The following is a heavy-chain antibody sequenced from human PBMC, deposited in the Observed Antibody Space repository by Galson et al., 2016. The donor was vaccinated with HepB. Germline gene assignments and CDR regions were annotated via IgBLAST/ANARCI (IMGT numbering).Heavy chain of an antibody. Sequence: SLRLSCAASGLTFSSYWMHWVRQAPGKGLAWVSQISHDGSRTYYADSVKGRFTISRDNIKNTLYVKMGSLTVGDTAVYYCARDPWIPTAGTVDYWGQGTLVAVSP. CDR1: GLTFSSYW. D-gene: IGHD6-13*01. CDR2: ISHDGSRT. CDR3: ARDPWIPTAGTVDY. V-gene: IGHV3-74*01. J-gene: IGHJ4*02.